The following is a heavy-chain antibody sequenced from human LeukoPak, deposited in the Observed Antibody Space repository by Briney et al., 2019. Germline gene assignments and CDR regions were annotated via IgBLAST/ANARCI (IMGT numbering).Heavy chain of an antibody. CDR3: ARDYSNSELVVPAAIGY. J-gene: IGHJ4*02. V-gene: IGHV3-64*01. D-gene: IGHD2-2*02. Sequence: PGGSLRLSCAASGFTFSSYAMHWVRQAPGKGLEYVSAISSNGGSTYYANSVKGRFTISRDNSKNTLYLQMGSLRAEDMAVYYCARDYSNSELVVPAAIGYWGQGTLVTVSS. CDR2: ISSNGGST. CDR1: GFTFSSYA.